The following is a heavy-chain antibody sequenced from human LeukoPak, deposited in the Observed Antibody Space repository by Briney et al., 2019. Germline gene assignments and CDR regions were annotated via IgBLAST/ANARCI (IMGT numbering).Heavy chain of an antibody. V-gene: IGHV3-74*01. D-gene: IGHD1-14*01. CDR2: INGDGSDI. CDR1: GFTFSNYW. Sequence: TGGSLRLSCATSGFTFSNYWMHWVRQAPGKGLVWVSRINGDGSDITYADPVKGRFTMSRDNPKNTLYLQMTRLRAEDTAVYYCVRTSEGGYFDYWGQGAVVTVSS. CDR3: VRTSEGGYFDY. J-gene: IGHJ4*02.